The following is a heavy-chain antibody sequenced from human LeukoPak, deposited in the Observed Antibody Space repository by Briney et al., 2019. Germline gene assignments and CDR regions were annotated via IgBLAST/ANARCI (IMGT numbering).Heavy chain of an antibody. Sequence: RTGGSLRLSCAASGFTFSSYAMSWVRQAPGKGLEWVSAISGSGGSTYYADSVKGRFTISRDNSKTTLYLQMNSLRAEDTAVYYCAKDAAGSSWYYYWGQGTLVTVSS. J-gene: IGHJ4*02. CDR1: GFTFSSYA. CDR2: ISGSGGST. D-gene: IGHD6-13*01. CDR3: AKDAAGSSWYYY. V-gene: IGHV3-23*01.